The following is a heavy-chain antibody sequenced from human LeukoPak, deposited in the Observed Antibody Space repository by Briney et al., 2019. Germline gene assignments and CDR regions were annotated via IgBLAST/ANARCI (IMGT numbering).Heavy chain of an antibody. CDR3: AREGGPYRPLDY. J-gene: IGHJ4*02. CDR2: VNLQGST. CDR1: GGSITQTNY. Sequence: SGTLSLTCAVSGGSITQTNYWTWGRQPPGKGLEWIGEVNLQGSTNYNPSLMGRVAISVDTSENHVSLQLTSVTAADTAVYYCAREGGPYRPLDYSGQGTLVTVS. V-gene: IGHV4-4*02.